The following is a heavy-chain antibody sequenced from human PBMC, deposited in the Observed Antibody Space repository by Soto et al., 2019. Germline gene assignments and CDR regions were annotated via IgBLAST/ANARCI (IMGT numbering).Heavy chain of an antibody. CDR1: GGSVSSGSYY. V-gene: IGHV4-61*01. Sequence: QMQLQESGPGLVKPSETLSLTCTVSGGSVSSGSYYWSWIRQPPGKGLEWIGYISYSGSTSYNPSLKSRVTISVDTSKNQFSLKLSSVTAADTAVYYCAREAYYYGMDVWGQGTTVTVSS. J-gene: IGHJ6*02. CDR2: ISYSGST. CDR3: AREAYYYGMDV.